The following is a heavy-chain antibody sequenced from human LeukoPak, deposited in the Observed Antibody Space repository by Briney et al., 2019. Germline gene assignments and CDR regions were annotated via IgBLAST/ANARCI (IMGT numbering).Heavy chain of an antibody. Sequence: GGSLRLSCAASGFTFSTYWMTWVRQAPGKGLEWVANIKQDGSEKNYVDSVKGRFIISRDNAKNSLYLQMNSLRAEDTALYYCAKDSPGYGDSYFDYWGQGTLVTVSS. D-gene: IGHD4-17*01. CDR1: GFTFSTYW. J-gene: IGHJ4*02. CDR3: AKDSPGYGDSYFDY. CDR2: IKQDGSEK. V-gene: IGHV3-7*03.